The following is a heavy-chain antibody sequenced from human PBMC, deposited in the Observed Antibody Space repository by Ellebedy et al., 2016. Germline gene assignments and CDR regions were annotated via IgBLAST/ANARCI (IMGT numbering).Heavy chain of an antibody. J-gene: IGHJ4*02. CDR2: MYSGDSDT. Sequence: GGSLRLSXKISGYRIIGQWIGWVRQMPGEGLEWMGIMYSGDSDTRYSPSFQGRVTISADMSSSTVYLQWSGLKASDTATYYCATLRVVYDRGGWYYENWGQGTLVTVSS. V-gene: IGHV5-51*01. CDR3: ATLRVVYDRGGWYYEN. D-gene: IGHD3-10*01. CDR1: GYRIIGQW.